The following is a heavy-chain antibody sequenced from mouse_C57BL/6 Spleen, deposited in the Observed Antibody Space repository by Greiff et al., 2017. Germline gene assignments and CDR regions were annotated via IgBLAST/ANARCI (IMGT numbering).Heavy chain of an antibody. CDR1: GYTFTSYW. Sequence: QVQLQQPGAELVKPGASVKLSCKASGYTFTSYWMHWVKQRPGQGLEWIGMIHPNSGSTNYNEKFKSKATLTVDKSSSTAYMQLSSLTSEDSAVXYWARGGGYGYDGGYYAMDYWGQGTSVTVSS. CDR2: IHPNSGST. V-gene: IGHV1-64*01. D-gene: IGHD2-2*01. CDR3: ARGGGYGYDGGYYAMDY. J-gene: IGHJ4*01.